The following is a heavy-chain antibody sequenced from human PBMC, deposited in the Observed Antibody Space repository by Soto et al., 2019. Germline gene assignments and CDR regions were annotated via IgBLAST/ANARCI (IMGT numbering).Heavy chain of an antibody. J-gene: IGHJ3*01. CDR1: GYTFTGYY. Sequence: QVQLVLSGAEVKKPGASVKVSCKASGYTFTGYYMHWVRQAPGQGLEWMGWINPNSGDTNYAQKFQGWVTMTRDTSISTAYMELSRLRSDDTAVYYCASSRKYYYDSSGNDAFDVWGQGTMVTVSS. D-gene: IGHD3-22*01. CDR3: ASSRKYYYDSSGNDAFDV. CDR2: INPNSGDT. V-gene: IGHV1-2*04.